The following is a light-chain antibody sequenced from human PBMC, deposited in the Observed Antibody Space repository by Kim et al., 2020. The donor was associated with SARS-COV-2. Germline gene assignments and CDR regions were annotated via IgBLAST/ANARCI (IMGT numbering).Light chain of an antibody. CDR2: DAS. CDR1: QCLSRY. CDR3: QQRSNWPPST. J-gene: IGKJ5*01. Sequence: YPGEQPHRPCRASQCLSRYLACYQSDPCQAHSLLFYDASNRATGIPARFRGSGSGTDFTLTNSSLEPEYFAVYYCQQRSNWPPSTFGQGTRLEIK. V-gene: IGKV3-11*01.